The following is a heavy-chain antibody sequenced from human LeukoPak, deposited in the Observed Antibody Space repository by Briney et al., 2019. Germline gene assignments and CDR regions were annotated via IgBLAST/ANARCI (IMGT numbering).Heavy chain of an antibody. CDR2: ISGSGGST. CDR3: AKVDYDILTGYPGYFDY. J-gene: IGHJ4*02. V-gene: IGHV3-23*01. D-gene: IGHD3-9*01. Sequence: PGGSLRLPCAASGFTFSSYAMSWVRQAPGKGLEWVSAISGSGGSTYYADSVKGRFTISRDNSKNTLYLQMNSLRAEDTAVYYCAKVDYDILTGYPGYFDYWGQGTLVTVSS. CDR1: GFTFSSYA.